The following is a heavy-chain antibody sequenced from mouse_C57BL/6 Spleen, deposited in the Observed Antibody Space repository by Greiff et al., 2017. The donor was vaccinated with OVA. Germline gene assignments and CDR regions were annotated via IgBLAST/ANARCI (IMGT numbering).Heavy chain of an antibody. J-gene: IGHJ4*01. CDR1: GYTFPDYY. V-gene: IGHV1-77*01. CDR3: ASAITTVVGGDYAMDY. CDR2: IGPGSGST. D-gene: IGHD1-1*01. Sequence: VQLQESGAELVKPGASVKISCKASGYTFPDYYINWVKQRPGQGLEWIGKIGPGSGSTYYNEKFKGKATLTADKSSSTAYMQLSSLTSEDSAVYFCASAITTVVGGDYAMDYWGQGTSVTVSS.